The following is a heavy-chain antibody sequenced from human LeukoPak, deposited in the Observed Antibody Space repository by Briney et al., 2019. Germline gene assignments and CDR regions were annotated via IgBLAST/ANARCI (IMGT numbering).Heavy chain of an antibody. Sequence: GSSVKVSCKASGGTFSSYAISWVRQAPGQGLEWMGGIIPIFGTANYAQKFQGRVTITADKSTSTAYMELSSLRSEDTAVYYCARGEQWLVQSRFDYWGQGTLVTVSS. CDR1: GGTFSSYA. J-gene: IGHJ4*02. D-gene: IGHD6-19*01. V-gene: IGHV1-69*06. CDR2: IIPIFGTA. CDR3: ARGEQWLVQSRFDY.